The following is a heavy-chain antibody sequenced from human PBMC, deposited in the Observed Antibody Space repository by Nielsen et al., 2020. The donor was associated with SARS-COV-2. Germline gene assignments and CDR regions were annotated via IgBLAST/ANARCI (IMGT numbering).Heavy chain of an antibody. J-gene: IGHJ4*02. CDR2: TNSDGSRT. Sequence: GGSLRLSCVGSEFTFSKYGLNWVCQAPGKGLAWDAHTNSDGSRTTYADSVKGRFTMSRDNGKNTLYLQMNTLRSEDTALYYCTRGFYSQSDCWGQGTLVTVSS. CDR1: EFTFSKYG. CDR3: TRGFYSQSDC. V-gene: IGHV3-74*01. D-gene: IGHD2-15*01.